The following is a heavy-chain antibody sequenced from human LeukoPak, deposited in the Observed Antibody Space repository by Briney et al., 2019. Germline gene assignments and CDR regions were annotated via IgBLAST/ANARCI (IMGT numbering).Heavy chain of an antibody. Sequence: GGSLRLSCAASGFTFGSYTMNWVRQAPGKGLEWVSYIGFSTSRIYYADSVKGRFTISRDDAKNSLYLQMNSLRAEDTAVYYCARDQYYAFDYWGQGILVTVSS. CDR3: ARDQYYAFDY. CDR2: IGFSTSRI. CDR1: GFTFGSYT. J-gene: IGHJ4*02. V-gene: IGHV3-48*04. D-gene: IGHD1-26*01.